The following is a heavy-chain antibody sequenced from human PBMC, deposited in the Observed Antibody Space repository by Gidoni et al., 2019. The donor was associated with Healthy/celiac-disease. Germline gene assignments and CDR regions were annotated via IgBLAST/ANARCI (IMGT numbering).Heavy chain of an antibody. Sequence: QVQLVQSGAEVKKTGASVKVSCKASGYTFTSYDINWVRQATGQGLEWMGWMNPNSGNTGYAQKFQCIVTMTRNTSISTAYMELSSLRSEDTAVYYCARSWGYCSSTSCYDWNWFDPWGQGTLVTVSS. D-gene: IGHD2-2*01. V-gene: IGHV1-8*01. CDR2: MNPNSGNT. CDR3: ARSWGYCSSTSCYDWNWFDP. J-gene: IGHJ5*02. CDR1: GYTFTSYD.